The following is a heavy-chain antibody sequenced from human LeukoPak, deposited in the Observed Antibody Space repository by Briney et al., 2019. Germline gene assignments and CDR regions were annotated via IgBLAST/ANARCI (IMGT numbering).Heavy chain of an antibody. D-gene: IGHD3-10*01. CDR1: GFTFSSYG. CDR3: TGGSTLDRGLVYY. V-gene: IGHV3-30*03. Sequence: GGSLRLSCAASGFTFSSYGMHWVRQAPGKGLEWVAVISYDGSNKYYADSVKGRFTISRDNSKNTLYLQMNSLRAEDTAVYYCTGGSTLDRGLVYYWGQGSPVTVSS. J-gene: IGHJ4*02. CDR2: ISYDGSNK.